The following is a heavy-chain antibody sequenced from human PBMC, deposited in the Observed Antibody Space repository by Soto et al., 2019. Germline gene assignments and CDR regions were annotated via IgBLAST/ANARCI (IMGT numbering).Heavy chain of an antibody. D-gene: IGHD2-2*01. CDR1: GYTFSSYG. CDR3: ARDLIRYQLLLGPSWFDP. CDR2: IRAYNGNT. Sequence: ASGKVSCKASGYTFSSYGISWVRQAPGQGSEWGGWIRAYNGNTNYAQKPQCRVTMTTPTSTSTAYLELRSLRSPDTAVYYCARDLIRYQLLLGPSWFDPWGQGTLVTVSS. J-gene: IGHJ5*02. V-gene: IGHV1-18*04.